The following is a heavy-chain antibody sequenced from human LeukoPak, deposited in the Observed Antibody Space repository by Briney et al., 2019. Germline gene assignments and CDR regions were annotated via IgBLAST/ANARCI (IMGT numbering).Heavy chain of an antibody. CDR3: AKDQDIVVVPAAPFDY. Sequence: GGSLRLSCAASGFTFSSYTMSWVRQAPGKGLEWVSAISGSGGSTYYADSVKGRFTISRDNSKNTLYLQMNSLRAEDTAVYYCAKDQDIVVVPAAPFDYWGQGTLVTVSS. J-gene: IGHJ4*02. CDR2: ISGSGGST. CDR1: GFTFSSYT. D-gene: IGHD2-2*01. V-gene: IGHV3-23*01.